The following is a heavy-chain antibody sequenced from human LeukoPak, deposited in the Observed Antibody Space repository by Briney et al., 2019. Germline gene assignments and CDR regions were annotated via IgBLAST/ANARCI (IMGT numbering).Heavy chain of an antibody. D-gene: IGHD6-6*01. J-gene: IGHJ4*02. CDR1: GFTFSSYE. Sequence: GGSLRLSCGASGFTFSSYEMNWVRQAPGKGLEWVSYISSSGGTIYYADSVKGRFTISRDNPKNSLYLQMNSLRAEDTAVYYCARMRPELDYWGQGTLVTVSS. CDR2: ISSSGGTI. V-gene: IGHV3-48*03. CDR3: ARMRPELDY.